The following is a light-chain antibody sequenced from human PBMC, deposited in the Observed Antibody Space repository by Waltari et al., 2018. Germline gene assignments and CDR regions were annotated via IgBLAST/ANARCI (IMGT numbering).Light chain of an antibody. CDR1: QCLLYRSNNKNY. J-gene: IGKJ1*01. CDR2: WAS. CDR3: QQYYSNPPWT. Sequence: DIVVTQSPDSLALFFGERATINCKSSQCLLYRSNNKNYLAWYHQKPGQPPKLLFYWASTRESGVPDRFSGSGSGTDFTLTISSLQAEDVAVYYCQQYYSNPPWTFGQGTKVDIK. V-gene: IGKV4-1*01.